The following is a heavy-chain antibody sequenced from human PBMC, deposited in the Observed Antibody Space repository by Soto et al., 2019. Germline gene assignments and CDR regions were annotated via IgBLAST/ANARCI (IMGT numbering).Heavy chain of an antibody. J-gene: IGHJ4*02. CDR2: INHSGST. CDR3: ARSDTNGRGQSSRRSGDD. CDR1: GGSFSGYY. D-gene: IGHD6-13*01. Sequence: PSETLSLTCAVYGGSFSGYYWSWIRQPPGKGLEWIGEINHSGSTNYNPSLKSRVTISVDTSKNQFSLKLSSVTAADTAVYYCARSDTNGRGQSSRRSGDDWGQGTLVTVSS. V-gene: IGHV4-34*01.